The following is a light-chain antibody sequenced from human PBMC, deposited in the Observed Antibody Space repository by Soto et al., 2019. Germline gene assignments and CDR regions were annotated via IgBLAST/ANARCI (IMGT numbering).Light chain of an antibody. Sequence: QSVLTQSPSASASLGASVKLTCTLSSGHSRNAIAWHQQQPEKGPRYLMMLNSDGSHIKGDGIPDRFSGSSSGDERYLTISSLQSEDEADYYCQTWDTGIRVFGGGTKLTVL. CDR1: SGHSRNA. CDR3: QTWDTGIRV. V-gene: IGLV4-69*01. J-gene: IGLJ2*01. CDR2: LNSDGSH.